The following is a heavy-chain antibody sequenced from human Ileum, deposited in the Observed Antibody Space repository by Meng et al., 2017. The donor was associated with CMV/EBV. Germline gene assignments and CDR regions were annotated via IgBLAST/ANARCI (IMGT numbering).Heavy chain of an antibody. CDR1: GYTFTSYG. D-gene: IGHD5-24*01. CDR3: TRAFRDDGTRRTNWFDP. J-gene: IGHJ5*02. V-gene: IGHV1-8*02. Sequence: ASVKVSCKASGYTFTSYGISWVRQAPGQGLEWMGWMNPNSGNTSYAQKFQGRVTMTRNTSITTAYMELSSLRSDDTAVYYCTRAFRDDGTRRTNWFDPWGQGTLVTVSS. CDR2: MNPNSGNT.